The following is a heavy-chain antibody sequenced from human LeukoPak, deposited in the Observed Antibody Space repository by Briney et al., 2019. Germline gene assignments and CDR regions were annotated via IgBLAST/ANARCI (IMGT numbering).Heavy chain of an antibody. CDR3: TKDAGPVYDWFDP. CDR1: GFSFSRYC. D-gene: IGHD5/OR15-5a*01. CDR2: INDNSRNT. Sequence: GGSLRLSCAASGFSFSRYCMAWLRQIPGKGLEWVSTINDNSRNTHYADSVKARFIISRDNSKNTLYLQMDSLRVEDTALYYCTKDAGPVYDWFDPWGPGTRVTVSS. V-gene: IGHV3-23*01. J-gene: IGHJ5*02.